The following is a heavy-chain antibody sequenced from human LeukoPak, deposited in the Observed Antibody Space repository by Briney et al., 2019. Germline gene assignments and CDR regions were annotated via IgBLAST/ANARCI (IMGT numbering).Heavy chain of an antibody. V-gene: IGHV4-39*07. Sequence: MPSETLSLTCTVSGGSISSSSYYWGWIRQPPGKGLEWIGSIYYSGSTYYNPSLKSRVTISVDTSKSQFSLKLSSVTAADTAVYYCASLFYGSGSYNGNWFDPWGQGTLVTVSS. CDR1: GGSISSSSYY. CDR2: IYYSGST. D-gene: IGHD3-10*01. J-gene: IGHJ5*02. CDR3: ASLFYGSGSYNGNWFDP.